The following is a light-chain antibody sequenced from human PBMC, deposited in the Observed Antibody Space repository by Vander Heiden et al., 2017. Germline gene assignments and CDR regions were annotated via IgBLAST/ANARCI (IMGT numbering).Light chain of an antibody. Sequence: IRITQSPSSLSASTGDRVTITCRASQGISSYLAWYQQKPGKAPKLLIYAAYTLQSGVPSRLSGSGSGTDFTLTISCLQSEDFATYYCQQYYSYPRTFGQGTKVEIK. CDR1: QGISSY. V-gene: IGKV1-8*01. J-gene: IGKJ1*01. CDR3: QQYYSYPRT. CDR2: AAY.